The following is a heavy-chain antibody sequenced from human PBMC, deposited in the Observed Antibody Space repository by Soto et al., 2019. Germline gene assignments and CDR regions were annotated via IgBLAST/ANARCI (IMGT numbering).Heavy chain of an antibody. D-gene: IGHD6-25*01. CDR1: GGSISSVGHY. V-gene: IGHV4-31*03. J-gene: IGHJ6*02. Sequence: SETLSLTCSVSGGSISSVGHYWTWIRQQPGKGLEWIGYIYYSGSTDYNPSLKSRVTISVDRSKNQFTLNLSSVTAADTAIYYCARESGGYDSSTRYGLDVWGQGTTVTVSS. CDR2: IYYSGST. CDR3: ARESGGYDSSTRYGLDV.